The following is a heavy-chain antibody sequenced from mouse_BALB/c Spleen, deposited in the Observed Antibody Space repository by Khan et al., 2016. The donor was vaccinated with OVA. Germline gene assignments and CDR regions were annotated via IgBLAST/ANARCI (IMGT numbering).Heavy chain of an antibody. CDR1: GYSITSDYA. CDR3: AMGRTY. D-gene: IGHD4-1*01. V-gene: IGHV3-2*02. Sequence: EVHLQESGPGLVKPSQSLSLTCTVTGYSITSDYAWNWIRQFPGNKLEWMGYISYSGRTSYNPSLKSRISVTRDTSKNQFFLQLNSVTTEDTATYYCAMGRTYWGQGTLVTVSA. CDR2: ISYSGRT. J-gene: IGHJ3*01.